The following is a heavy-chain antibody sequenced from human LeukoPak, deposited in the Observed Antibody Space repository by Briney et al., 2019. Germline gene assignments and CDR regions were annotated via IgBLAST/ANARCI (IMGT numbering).Heavy chain of an antibody. Sequence: GGSLRLSCAASGFTFSSYWMSWVRQAPGKGLEWVANIKQDGSEKYYVDSVKGRFTISRDNAKNSLYLQMNSLRAEDTAVYYCARGTSSSSAPSTVFDPWGQGTLVTVSS. D-gene: IGHD6-6*01. CDR3: ARGTSSSSAPSTVFDP. J-gene: IGHJ5*02. V-gene: IGHV3-7*01. CDR1: GFTFSSYW. CDR2: IKQDGSEK.